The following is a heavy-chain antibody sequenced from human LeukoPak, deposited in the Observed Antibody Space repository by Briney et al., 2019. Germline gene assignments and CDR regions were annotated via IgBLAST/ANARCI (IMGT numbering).Heavy chain of an antibody. CDR2: ISSSSSYI. Sequence: GGSLRLSCAASGFTFSSYSMNWVRQAPGKGLEWVSSISSSSSYIYYADSVKGRFTISRDNAKNSLYLQMNSLRAEDTAVYYCARDAGYCSSTSCLSVFDYWGQGTLVTVSS. CDR3: ARDAGYCSSTSCLSVFDY. J-gene: IGHJ4*02. CDR1: GFTFSSYS. D-gene: IGHD2-2*01. V-gene: IGHV3-21*01.